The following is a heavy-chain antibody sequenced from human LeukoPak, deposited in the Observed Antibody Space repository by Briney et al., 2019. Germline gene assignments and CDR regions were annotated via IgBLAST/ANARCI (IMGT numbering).Heavy chain of an antibody. J-gene: IGHJ3*02. V-gene: IGHV4-59*01. CDR3: ARERGDFRFVDI. CDR2: IDDSGST. CDR1: GGSISSYY. Sequence: SETLSLTCTVSGGSISSYYWSWIRQPPGKGLEWIGYIDDSGSTNYNPSLKSRVTIPVDTSKNQFSLKLSSVTAADTAVYYCARERGDFRFVDIWGQGTMVIVSS. D-gene: IGHD3-16*01.